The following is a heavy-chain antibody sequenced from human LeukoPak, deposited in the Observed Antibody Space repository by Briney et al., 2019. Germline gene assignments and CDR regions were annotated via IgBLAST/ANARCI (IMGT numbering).Heavy chain of an antibody. Sequence: GGSLRLSCAASGFTFSNVWMHWVRQAPGKGLVWVSRINSDGSSTSYADSVKGRFTISRDNAKNTLYLQMNSLRAEDTAVYYCASWNPEPYYYYYYGMDVWGQGTTVTVSS. CDR1: GFTFSNVW. CDR2: INSDGSST. D-gene: IGHD1-1*01. V-gene: IGHV3-74*01. CDR3: ASWNPEPYYYYYYGMDV. J-gene: IGHJ6*02.